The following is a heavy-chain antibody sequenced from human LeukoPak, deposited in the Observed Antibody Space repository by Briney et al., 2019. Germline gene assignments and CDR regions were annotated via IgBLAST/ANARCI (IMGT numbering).Heavy chain of an antibody. Sequence: PGGSLRLSCAASGFTFSSYSMNWVRQAPGKGLEWVSFISSSSSYIYYADSVKSRFTISRDNAKNSLYLQMNSLRAEDTAVYYCAKGGSYYPDGDYFHYWGQGTLVTVSS. J-gene: IGHJ4*02. D-gene: IGHD3-10*01. CDR2: ISSSSSYI. CDR3: AKGGSYYPDGDYFHY. V-gene: IGHV3-21*01. CDR1: GFTFSSYS.